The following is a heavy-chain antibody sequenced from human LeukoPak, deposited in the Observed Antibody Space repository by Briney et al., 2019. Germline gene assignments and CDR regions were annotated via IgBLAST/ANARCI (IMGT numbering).Heavy chain of an antibody. V-gene: IGHV4-38-2*02. CDR1: GYSISSGYY. D-gene: IGHD1-26*01. Sequence: SETLSLTCTVSGYSISSGYYWGWIRQPPGKGLEWIGSIYHSGSTYYNPSLKSRVTISVDTSKNQFSLKLSSVTAADTAVYYCARHGPKVGATYWGQGTLVTVSS. CDR2: IYHSGST. J-gene: IGHJ4*02. CDR3: ARHGPKVGATY.